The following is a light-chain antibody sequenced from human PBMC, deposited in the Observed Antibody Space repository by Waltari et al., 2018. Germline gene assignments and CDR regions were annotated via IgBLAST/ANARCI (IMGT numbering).Light chain of an antibody. V-gene: IGLV1-51*02. CDR2: ENT. CDR3: GTWDSSLSGAV. J-gene: IGLJ7*01. CDR1: RPNIGNNY. Sequence: QSVLTQPPSVAAAPGQRVTIPCSGGRPNIGNNYVYWYRQFPGQAPKLLIYENTERPSGIPGRFSGSKSGTSATLDITGLQAGDEADYYCGTWDSSLSGAVFGGGTHLTVL.